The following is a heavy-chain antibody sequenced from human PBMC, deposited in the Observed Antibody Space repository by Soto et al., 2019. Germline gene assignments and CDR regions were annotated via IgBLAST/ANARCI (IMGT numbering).Heavy chain of an antibody. J-gene: IGHJ6*02. CDR2: ICGSGGST. Sequence: PGGSLRLSCAASGFTFSSYAMSWVRQAPGKGLEWVSAICGSGGSTYYADSVKGRFTISRDNSKNTLYLQMNSLRSEDTAVYYCARGKLEPKMERDIVVVPAARRDNWILYYYYGMDVWGQGTTVTVSS. D-gene: IGHD2-2*01. CDR3: ARGKLEPKMERDIVVVPAARRDNWILYYYYGMDV. V-gene: IGHV3-23*01. CDR1: GFTFSSYA.